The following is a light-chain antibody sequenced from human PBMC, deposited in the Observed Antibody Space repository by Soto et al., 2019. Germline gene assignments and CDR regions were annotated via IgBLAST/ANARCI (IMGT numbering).Light chain of an antibody. J-gene: IGLJ2*01. CDR2: DVS. V-gene: IGLV2-11*01. CDR3: CSYAGSSTL. CDR1: SSDVGGYNF. Sequence: QSALTQPRSVSGSPGQSVTISCTGTSSDVGGYNFVSWYQQYPGKVPKLIIYDVSQRPSGVPDRFSASKSDNTASLTISGLQAEDEADYYCCSYAGSSTLFGGGTNVTV.